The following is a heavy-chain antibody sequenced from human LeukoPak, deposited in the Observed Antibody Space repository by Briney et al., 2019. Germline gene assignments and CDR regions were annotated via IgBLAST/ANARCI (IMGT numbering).Heavy chain of an antibody. CDR2: INHSGST. D-gene: IGHD3-10*01. J-gene: IGHJ4*02. V-gene: IGHV4-34*01. CDR1: GGSFSGYY. CDR3: ARRAREFGWVFDY. Sequence: SETLSLTCAVYGGSFSGYYWSWIRQPPGKGLEWIGEINHSGSTNYNPSLKSRVTMSVDTSKNQFSLKLSSVTAADTAVYYCARRAREFGWVFDYWGQGTLVTVSS.